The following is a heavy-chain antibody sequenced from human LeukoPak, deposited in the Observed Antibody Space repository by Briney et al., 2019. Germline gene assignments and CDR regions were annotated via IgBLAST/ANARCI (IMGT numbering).Heavy chain of an antibody. CDR1: GFTFSSYE. CDR3: VSSSWYYFDY. Sequence: SGGSLRLSCAASGFTFSSYEMNWVRQAPGKGLEWVSYISSSGSTIYYADSVEGRFTISRDNAKNSLYLQMNSLRAEDTAVYYCVSSSWYYFDYWGQGTLVTVSS. V-gene: IGHV3-48*03. D-gene: IGHD6-13*01. J-gene: IGHJ4*02. CDR2: ISSSGSTI.